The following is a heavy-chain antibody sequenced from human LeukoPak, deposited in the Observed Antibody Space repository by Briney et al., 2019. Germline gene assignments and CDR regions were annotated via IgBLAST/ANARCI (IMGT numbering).Heavy chain of an antibody. CDR2: INSEGSRT. Sequence: GSLRLSCAASGFTFGTYWMHWVRQAPGQGRGWFSRINSEGSRTTYADSVKGRFTISRDNAKNTLYLQMNSLRTEDTAVYYCARPETQYSSGLDGFDIWGQGTMVTVSS. D-gene: IGHD6-19*01. V-gene: IGHV3-74*01. J-gene: IGHJ3*02. CDR1: GFTFGTYW. CDR3: ARPETQYSSGLDGFDI.